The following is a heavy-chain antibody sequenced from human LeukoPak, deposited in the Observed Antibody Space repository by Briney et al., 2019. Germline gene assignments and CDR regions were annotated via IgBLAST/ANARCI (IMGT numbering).Heavy chain of an antibody. CDR3: APKDSSGYYTDAFDI. V-gene: IGHV4-34*01. J-gene: IGHJ3*02. CDR2: INHSGST. D-gene: IGHD3-22*01. CDR1: GGSFSGYY. Sequence: SETLSLTCAVYGGSFSGYYWSWIRQPPGKGLEWIGEINHSGSTNYNPSLKSRVTISVDTSKNQFSLKPSSVTAADTAVYYCAPKDSSGYYTDAFDIWGQGTMVTVSS.